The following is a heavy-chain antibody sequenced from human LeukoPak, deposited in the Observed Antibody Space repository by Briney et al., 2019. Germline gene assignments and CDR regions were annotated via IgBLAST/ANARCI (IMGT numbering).Heavy chain of an antibody. J-gene: IGHJ4*02. CDR2: ISSSSSYI. V-gene: IGHV3-21*01. CDR3: ASYYYDSSGYYPVDY. CDR1: GFTFSSYS. D-gene: IGHD3-22*01. Sequence: PGGSLRLSCAASGFTFSSYSMNWVRQAPGKGLEWVSSISSSSSYIYYADSVKGRFTISRDNAKNSLYLQMNSLRAEDTAVYYCASYYYDSSGYYPVDYWGQGTLVTVSS.